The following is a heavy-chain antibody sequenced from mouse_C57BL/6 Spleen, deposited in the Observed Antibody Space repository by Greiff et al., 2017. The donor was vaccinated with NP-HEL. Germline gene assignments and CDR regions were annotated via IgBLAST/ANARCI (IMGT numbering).Heavy chain of an antibody. V-gene: IGHV5-6*01. CDR1: GFTFSSYG. CDR3: ASSNLDYAMDY. Sequence: VQLKESGGDLVKPGGSLKLSCAASGFTFSSYGMSWVRQTPDKRLEWVATISSGGSYTYYPDSVKGRFTISRDNAKNTLYLQMSSLKSEDTAMYYCASSNLDYAMDYWGQRTSVTVSS. J-gene: IGHJ4*01. CDR2: ISSGGSYT.